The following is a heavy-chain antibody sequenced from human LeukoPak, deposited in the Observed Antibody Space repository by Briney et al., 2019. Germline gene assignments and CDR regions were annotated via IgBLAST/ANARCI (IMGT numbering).Heavy chain of an antibody. CDR3: ARDYPDYADAFDI. CDR1: GGSLSPYY. V-gene: IGHV4-59*01. Sequence: SETLSLTCTVSGGSLSPYYWSWIRQPPAMGLEWIGYISNSGSTNYNPSLKSRVTILVDTSKNQLSLKLSSVTAADTAVYYCARDYPDYADAFDIWGQGTMVTVSS. J-gene: IGHJ3*02. D-gene: IGHD4-17*01. CDR2: ISNSGST.